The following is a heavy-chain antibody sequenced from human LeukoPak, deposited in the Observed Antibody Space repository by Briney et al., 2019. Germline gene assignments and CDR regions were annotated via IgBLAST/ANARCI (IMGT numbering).Heavy chain of an antibody. D-gene: IGHD2-15*01. V-gene: IGHV3-23*01. J-gene: IGHJ5*02. Sequence: PGGSMRLSCEASGFNFRSYAMSWVRQAPGKGLEWVSTITGGGASTKYADSVKGRYTISRDNAKNSLYLQMNSLRAEDTAVYYCARGVPFTGCSGCSCYFGFDPWGQGTLVTVSS. CDR1: GFNFRSYA. CDR2: ITGGGAST. CDR3: ARGVPFTGCSGCSCYFGFDP.